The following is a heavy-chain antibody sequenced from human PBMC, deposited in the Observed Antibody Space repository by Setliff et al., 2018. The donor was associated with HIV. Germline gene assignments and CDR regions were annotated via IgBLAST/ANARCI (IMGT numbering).Heavy chain of an antibody. CDR1: GGSFSGFY. Sequence: SETLSLTCAVCGGSFSGFYWNWIRQPPGKGLEWIGEINHSGSTNYNPSLKSRVTISVDTSKNQFSLRLSSVIAADTAVYYCARDSELGLNYHYGMDVWGQGTTVTVSS. CDR2: INHSGST. D-gene: IGHD1-26*01. J-gene: IGHJ6*02. V-gene: IGHV4-34*01. CDR3: ARDSELGLNYHYGMDV.